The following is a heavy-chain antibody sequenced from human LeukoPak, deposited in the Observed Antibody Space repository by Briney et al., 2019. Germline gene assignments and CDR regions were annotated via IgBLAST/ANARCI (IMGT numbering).Heavy chain of an antibody. V-gene: IGHV4-4*02. CDR2: IYQGGRT. CDR1: GDSMNSSNW. D-gene: IGHD3-22*01. Sequence: SETLSLTCAVSGDSMNSSNWWSWVRQSPGKGLEWIGEIYQGGRTNYKSSLKSRVSISVDKSRNQLSLKLTSVTAADTAVYYCARGDASGYPDYWGQGTLVTVPS. J-gene: IGHJ4*02. CDR3: ARGDASGYPDY.